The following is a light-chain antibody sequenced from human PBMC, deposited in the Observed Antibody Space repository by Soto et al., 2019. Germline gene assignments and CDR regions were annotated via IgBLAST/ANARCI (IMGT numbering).Light chain of an antibody. Sequence: QSALTQPASVSGSPGQSITLSCTGTSSDIGGYDYVSWYQLHPGKAPKLIIYDVNNWSSGVSNRFSGSKSGNTASLTISGLQAEDEADYYCTSYASGSSHVVFGGGTKLTVL. CDR2: DVN. CDR1: SSDIGGYDY. CDR3: TSYASGSSHVV. J-gene: IGLJ2*01. V-gene: IGLV2-14*01.